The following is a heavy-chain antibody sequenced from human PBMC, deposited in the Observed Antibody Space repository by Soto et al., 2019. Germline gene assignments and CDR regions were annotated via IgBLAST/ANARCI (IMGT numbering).Heavy chain of an antibody. CDR2: ISAYNGNT. V-gene: IGHV1-18*01. CDR1: AYTFTSYG. J-gene: IGHJ3*02. Sequence: QVQLVRSGAEVKNPGASVKVSCKASAYTFTSYGISWVRQAPGQGLEWMGWISAYNGNTHYARRLQGRVTMTTDTSTSTAYMELRSLRSDDTAVYYCARDLGDAFDMWGQGTMVTVSS. CDR3: ARDLGDAFDM.